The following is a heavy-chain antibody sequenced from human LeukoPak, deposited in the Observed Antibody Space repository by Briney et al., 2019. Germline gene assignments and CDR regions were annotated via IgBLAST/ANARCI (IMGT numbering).Heavy chain of an antibody. Sequence: ASVKVSCKASGYTFTSYYMHWVRQAPGQGLEWMGIINPSGGSTSYAQKFQGRVTMTRDTSTSTVYMELSSLRSEDTAVYYCARERYHGIVGATCDYWGQGTLVTVSS. J-gene: IGHJ4*02. CDR3: ARERYHGIVGATCDY. V-gene: IGHV1-46*01. CDR1: GYTFTSYY. CDR2: INPSGGST. D-gene: IGHD1-26*01.